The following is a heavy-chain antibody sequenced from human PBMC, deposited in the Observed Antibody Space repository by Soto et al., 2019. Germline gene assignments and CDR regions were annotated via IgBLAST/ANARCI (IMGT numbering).Heavy chain of an antibody. D-gene: IGHD3-16*01. CDR3: ARGGALRPYGHVPLAF. Sequence: QLQLRESGSRLVQPSQTLTLICSVSGDSITSGSYSWSWIRQAPGKGLEWIGNIHVTGYTSFSPSLRRRLTMSVVTSESQFSLSLNSVTDADTAVYYCARGGALRPYGHVPLAFWGQGTLVTVSS. V-gene: IGHV4-30-2*01. CDR2: IHVTGYT. CDR1: GDSITSGSYS. J-gene: IGHJ1*01.